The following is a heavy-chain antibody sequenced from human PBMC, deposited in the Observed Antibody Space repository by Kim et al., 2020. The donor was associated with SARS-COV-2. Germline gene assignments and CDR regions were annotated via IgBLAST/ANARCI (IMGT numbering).Heavy chain of an antibody. CDR1: GFTFSSYA. D-gene: IGHD6-19*01. J-gene: IGHJ4*02. CDR2: ISGSGGST. CDR3: AKDSVRYSSGWSSFDY. V-gene: IGHV3-23*01. Sequence: GGSLRLSCAASGFTFSSYAMSWVRQAPGKGLEWVSAISGSGGSTYYADSVKGRFTISRDNSKNTLYLQMNSLRAEDTAVYYCAKDSVRYSSGWSSFDYWGQGTLVTVSS.